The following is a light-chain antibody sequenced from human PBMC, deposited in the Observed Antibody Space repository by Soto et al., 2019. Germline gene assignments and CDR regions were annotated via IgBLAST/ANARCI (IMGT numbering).Light chain of an antibody. V-gene: IGLV1-40*01. J-gene: IGLJ2*01. Sequence: QPVLTQPPSVSGAPGQRVTISCTGSSSNIGAGYDVHWYQQLPGTAPKLLIYGNSNRPSGVPDRFSGSKSGTSASLAITGLKAEDEADYYCQSYDSSLSVSVFGGGTKVTVL. CDR3: QSYDSSLSVSV. CDR2: GNS. CDR1: SSNIGAGYD.